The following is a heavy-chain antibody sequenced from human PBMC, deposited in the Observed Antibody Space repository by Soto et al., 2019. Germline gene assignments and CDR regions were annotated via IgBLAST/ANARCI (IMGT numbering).Heavy chain of an antibody. CDR3: ARESIAAAGL. V-gene: IGHV3-30*04. J-gene: IGHJ4*02. Sequence: QVQLVESGGGVVQPGRSLRLSCAGSGFTFRSYVMHWVRQPPGKGLEWVAGISYDGENQYYADSVKGRFTISRDNSKNPVFLQMNSLRREDTSVYYCARESIAAAGLWGQGTLVTVSS. CDR1: GFTFRSYV. CDR2: ISYDGENQ. D-gene: IGHD6-13*01.